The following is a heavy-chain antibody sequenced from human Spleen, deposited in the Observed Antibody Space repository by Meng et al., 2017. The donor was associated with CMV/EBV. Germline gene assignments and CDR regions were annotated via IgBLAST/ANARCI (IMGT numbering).Heavy chain of an antibody. CDR1: GRACSGSS. Sequence: RACLLMPLGHLRLPFAFYGRACSGSSWSWIRQLTGKGLEWIGEINHSGRNNYNPSLKRRVTISVGTTKNQFSLKLSSVTAADTAVYDCARGRGRGKRGYSYGYLFDYWGQGTLVTVSS. V-gene: IGHV4-34*01. CDR2: INHSGRN. D-gene: IGHD5-18*01. CDR3: ARGRGRGKRGYSYGYLFDY. J-gene: IGHJ4*02.